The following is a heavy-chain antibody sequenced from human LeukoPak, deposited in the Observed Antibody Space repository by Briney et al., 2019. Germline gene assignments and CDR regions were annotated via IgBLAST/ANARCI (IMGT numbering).Heavy chain of an antibody. CDR3: ARAYYGSGTSHFDS. D-gene: IGHD3-10*01. Sequence: GGSLRLSCAASGFSFSIYSMNWARQAPGKGLEWVSSISSSSSYIYYADSVKGRFTISRDNAKNSLYLQMDSLRAEDTAVYYCARAYYGSGTSHFDSWGQGTLVTVSS. CDR2: ISSSSSYI. J-gene: IGHJ4*02. V-gene: IGHV3-21*01. CDR1: GFSFSIYS.